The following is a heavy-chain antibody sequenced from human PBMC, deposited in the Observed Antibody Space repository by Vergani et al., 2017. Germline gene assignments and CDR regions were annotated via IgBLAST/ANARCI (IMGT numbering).Heavy chain of an antibody. V-gene: IGHV3-23*01. CDR1: GFTFSSYA. D-gene: IGHD3-16*02. CDR3: AGMITFGGVIARNWFDP. CDR2: ISGSGGST. Sequence: EVQLLESGGGLVQPGGSLRLSCAASGFTFSSYAMSWVRQAPGKGLEGVSAISGSGGSTYYADSVKGRFTISRDNSKNTLYRQMNSLRAEDTAVYYCAGMITFGGVIARNWFDPWGQGTLVTVSS. J-gene: IGHJ5*02.